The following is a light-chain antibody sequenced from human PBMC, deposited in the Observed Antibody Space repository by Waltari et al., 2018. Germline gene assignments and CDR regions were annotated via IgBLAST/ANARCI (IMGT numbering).Light chain of an antibody. J-gene: IGLJ3*02. CDR3: ETGGHGTWV. Sequence: QLVLTQSPSASASLGASVKLTCTLSSGHSSNIIAWLQQQPGKGPRYLMKVNSDGSHRKGDDIPDRFSGSSSGAERYLTLSSLQSEDEADSYCETGGHGTWVFGGGTKLTVL. CDR2: VNSDGSH. CDR1: SGHSSNI. V-gene: IGLV4-69*01.